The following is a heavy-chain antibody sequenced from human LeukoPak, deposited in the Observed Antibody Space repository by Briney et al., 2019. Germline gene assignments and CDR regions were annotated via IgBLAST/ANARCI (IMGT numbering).Heavy chain of an antibody. J-gene: IGHJ4*02. D-gene: IGHD3-22*01. CDR2: ISAYNGNT. CDR3: AREGETYYYDSSGLDLGY. Sequence: ASVKVSCKASGYTFTSYGISWVRQAPGQGLEWMGWISAYNGNTNYAQKLQGRVTMTTDTSTSTAYMELRSLRSDDTAVYYCAREGETYYYDSSGLDLGYWGQGTLVTVSS. V-gene: IGHV1-18*01. CDR1: GYTFTSYG.